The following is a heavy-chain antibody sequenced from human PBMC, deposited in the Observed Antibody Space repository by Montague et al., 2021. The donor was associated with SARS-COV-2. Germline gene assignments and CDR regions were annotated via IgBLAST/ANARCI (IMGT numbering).Heavy chain of an antibody. V-gene: IGHV3-30*04. CDR3: AREGYRSGSFYIDY. CDR2: ISHDESNH. CDR1: RLPFNGYA. D-gene: IGHD1-26*01. J-gene: IGHJ4*01. Sequence: SLRLSCAASRLPFNGYAMRWVRQAPGKGLEWLTFISHDESNHRYADSVKGRFTISRDNSKNTLYLQMDSLRPEDTAVYYCAREGYRSGSFYIDYWGQGTLVIVSS.